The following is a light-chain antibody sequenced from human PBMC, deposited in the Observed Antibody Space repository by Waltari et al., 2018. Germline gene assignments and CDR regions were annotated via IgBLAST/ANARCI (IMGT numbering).Light chain of an antibody. J-gene: IGKJ2*01. V-gene: IGKV3-20*01. CDR3: QQYGSSIMYT. CDR1: QRLTKNY. Sequence: CRASQRLTKNYLAWYQQKPGQAPRLLIYGASSRAAGIPDRFSGSGSGTDFTLTISRLEPEDFAVYYCQQYGSSIMYTFGQGTKLEIK. CDR2: GAS.